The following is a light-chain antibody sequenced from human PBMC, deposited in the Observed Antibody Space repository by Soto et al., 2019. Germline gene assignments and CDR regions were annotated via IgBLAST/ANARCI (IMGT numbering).Light chain of an antibody. CDR1: QSVSSY. Sequence: EIVLTQSPATLSLSPGERATLSCRASQSVSSYLAWYQQKPGQAPRLLIYDASNRATGIPARFSGSGSGTDFTLTISSLEPEDFAVYYRQQPKTFGQGTKVEIK. J-gene: IGKJ1*01. CDR3: QQPKT. CDR2: DAS. V-gene: IGKV3-11*01.